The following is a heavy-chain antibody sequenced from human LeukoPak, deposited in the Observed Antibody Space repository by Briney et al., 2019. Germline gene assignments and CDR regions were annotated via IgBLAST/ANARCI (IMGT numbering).Heavy chain of an antibody. D-gene: IGHD3-22*01. J-gene: IGHJ4*02. CDR3: ARDHDYYDLHY. Sequence: GGSLRLSCAASGFTFSSYAMSWVRQAPGKGLEWVSAISGSGGSTYYADFVKGRFTISRDNSKNTLFLQMNNWSAEDTAVYHCARDHDYYDLHYWGQGTLVTVSS. CDR2: ISGSGGST. CDR1: GFTFSSYA. V-gene: IGHV3-23*01.